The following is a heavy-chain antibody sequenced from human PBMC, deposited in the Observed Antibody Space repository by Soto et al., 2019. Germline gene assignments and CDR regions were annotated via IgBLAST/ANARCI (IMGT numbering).Heavy chain of an antibody. Sequence: ASVKVSCKASGGTFSSYAISWVRQAPGQGLEWMGGIIPIFGTANYAQKFQGRVTITADKSTSTAYMELSSLRSEDTAVYYCASRAYNNYYGSGSPISPFNYYYGMDVWGQGTTVTVSS. V-gene: IGHV1-69*06. CDR3: ASRAYNNYYGSGSPISPFNYYYGMDV. D-gene: IGHD3-10*01. CDR2: IIPIFGTA. J-gene: IGHJ6*02. CDR1: GGTFSSYA.